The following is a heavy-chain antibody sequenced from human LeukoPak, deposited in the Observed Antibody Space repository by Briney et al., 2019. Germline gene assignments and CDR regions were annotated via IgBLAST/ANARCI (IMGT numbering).Heavy chain of an antibody. D-gene: IGHD4/OR15-4a*01. J-gene: IGHJ4*02. V-gene: IGHV3-23*01. CDR1: GFTFNNFA. CDR3: AKIGALASSSYFES. Sequence: GGSLRLSCAASGFTFNNFAMSWVRQAPGKGLEWVALISTADNDTYYADSVKGRFTISRDNSENTLYLQVNHLRAEDTALYYCAKIGALASSSYFESWGQGTLVTVSS. CDR2: ISTADNDT.